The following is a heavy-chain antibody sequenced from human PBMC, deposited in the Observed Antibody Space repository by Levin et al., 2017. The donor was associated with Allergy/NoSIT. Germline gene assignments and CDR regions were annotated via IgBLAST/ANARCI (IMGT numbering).Heavy chain of an antibody. CDR3: ARGSQWLVRDFDH. J-gene: IGHJ4*02. Sequence: GGSLRLSCAASRFTVSSSYMSWVRQAPGKGLEWVSLIHSAGNTYYADSLKGRFTISTDSSQNTLFLQMTDLRPGDTAMYYCARGSQWLVRDFDHWGQGTLVTVSS. V-gene: IGHV3-66*01. D-gene: IGHD6-19*01. CDR1: RFTVSSSY. CDR2: IHSAGNT.